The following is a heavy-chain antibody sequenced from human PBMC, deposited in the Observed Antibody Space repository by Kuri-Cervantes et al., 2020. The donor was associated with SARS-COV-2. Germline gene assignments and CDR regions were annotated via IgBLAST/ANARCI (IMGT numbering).Heavy chain of an antibody. V-gene: IGHV5-51*01. CDR2: IYPGDSDT. D-gene: IGHD3-22*01. Sequence: GGSLRLSCKGSGYSFTSYWIGWVRQMPGKGLEWMGIIYPGDSDTRYSSSFQGQVTISADKSISTAYLQWSSLKASDTAMYYCAMSLYLHGSGYYYDAFDIWGQGTMVTVSS. J-gene: IGHJ3*02. CDR3: AMSLYLHGSGYYYDAFDI. CDR1: GYSFTSYW.